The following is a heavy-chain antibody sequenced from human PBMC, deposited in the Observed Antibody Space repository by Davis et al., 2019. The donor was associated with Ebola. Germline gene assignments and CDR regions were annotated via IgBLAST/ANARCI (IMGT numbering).Heavy chain of an antibody. CDR3: ARVMYQQQLAPYGMDV. CDR2: INAGNGNT. CDR1: GYTFTSYA. J-gene: IGHJ6*04. D-gene: IGHD6-13*01. Sequence: AASVKVSCKASGYTFTSYAMHWVRQAPGQWLEWMGWINAGNGNTKYSQKFQGRVTITRDTSASTAYMELSSLRSEDTAVYYCARVMYQQQLAPYGMDVWGKGTTVTVSS. V-gene: IGHV1-3*01.